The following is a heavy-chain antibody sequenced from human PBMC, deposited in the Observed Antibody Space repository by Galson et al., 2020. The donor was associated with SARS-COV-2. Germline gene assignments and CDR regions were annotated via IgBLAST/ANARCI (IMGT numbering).Heavy chain of an antibody. CDR1: GFTFSSYS. D-gene: IGHD3-22*01. Sequence: NSGGSLRLSCAASGFTFSSYSMNWVRQAPGKGLEWVSSISSSSSYIYYADSVKGRFTLSRDNAKNSLYLQMNSLRAEDTAVYYCARWKSLNYYDSSGYYPDAFDIWGQGTMVTVSS. CDR2: ISSSSSYI. CDR3: ARWKSLNYYDSSGYYPDAFDI. J-gene: IGHJ3*02. V-gene: IGHV3-21*01.